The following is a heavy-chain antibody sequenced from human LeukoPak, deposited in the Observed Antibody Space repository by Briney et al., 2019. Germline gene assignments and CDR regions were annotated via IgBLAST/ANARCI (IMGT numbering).Heavy chain of an antibody. V-gene: IGHV4-4*07. CDR3: ARDRGYCGGDCYANDY. D-gene: IGHD2-21*01. Sequence: SETLSLTCTVSGASISSYYWSWIRQPAGKGLEWIGRLYTSGSTSYNPSLKSRVAISVDTSKNQFSLTLTSVTAADTAVYYCARDRGYCGGDCYANDYWGQGTLVIVSS. CDR1: GASISSYY. J-gene: IGHJ4*02. CDR2: LYTSGST.